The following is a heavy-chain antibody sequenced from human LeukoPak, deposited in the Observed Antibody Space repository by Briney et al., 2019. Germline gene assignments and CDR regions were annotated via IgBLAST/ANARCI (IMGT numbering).Heavy chain of an antibody. CDR1: GYTFTKYA. Sequence: ASVKVSCKASGYTFTKYAMHWVRQAPGQTLEWLGWINAGNGYTRYSQELQGRVTMTRDTSISTAYMELSRLRSDDTAVYYCARSLGYGYYYYYYMDVWGKGTTVTVSS. CDR2: INAGNGYT. J-gene: IGHJ6*03. CDR3: ARSLGYGYYYYYYMDV. D-gene: IGHD1-1*01. V-gene: IGHV1-3*01.